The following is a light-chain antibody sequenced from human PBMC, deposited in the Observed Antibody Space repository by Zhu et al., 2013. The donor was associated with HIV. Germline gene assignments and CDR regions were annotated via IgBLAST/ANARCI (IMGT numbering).Light chain of an antibody. CDR3: QQSYSTPRT. V-gene: IGKV1-39*01. CDR1: QNINKW. CDR2: DAS. Sequence: DIQMTQSPSTLSASVGDRVTITCRASQNINKWLAWYQQKAGRAPKLLIYDASSLESGVPSRFSGSGSGTDFTLTLSSLQPEDFATYYCQQSYSTPRTFVQRT. J-gene: IGKJ1*01.